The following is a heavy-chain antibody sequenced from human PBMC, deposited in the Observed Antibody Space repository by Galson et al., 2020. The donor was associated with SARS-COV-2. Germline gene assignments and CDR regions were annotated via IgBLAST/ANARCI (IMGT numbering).Heavy chain of an antibody. D-gene: IGHD4-4*01. J-gene: IGHJ4*02. V-gene: IGHV2-5*01. CDR1: GFSLSTSGVG. Sequence: SGPTLVKPTQPLTLTCTFSGFSLSTSGVGVGWFRQPPGKALEWLALIYSNDDKRYSPSLRSRLTITKDTSKKQVVLTMTNMDPMDTATYYCVHKWDYRDDFDYWGQGTLVIVSS. CDR2: IYSNDDK. CDR3: VHKWDYRDDFDY.